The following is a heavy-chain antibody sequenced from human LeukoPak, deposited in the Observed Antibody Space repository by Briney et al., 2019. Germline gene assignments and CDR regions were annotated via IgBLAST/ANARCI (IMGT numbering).Heavy chain of an antibody. D-gene: IGHD3-16*01. J-gene: IGHJ4*02. Sequence: ASVKVSCKASGYTFTGYYMHWVRQAPGQGLEWMGWINPNSGGTNYAQKFQGRATITRDMSTSTAYMELSSLRSEDTAVYYCAADAGGGTWGNDYWGQGTLVTVSS. CDR3: AADAGGGTWGNDY. CDR2: INPNSGGT. V-gene: IGHV1-2*02. CDR1: GYTFTGYY.